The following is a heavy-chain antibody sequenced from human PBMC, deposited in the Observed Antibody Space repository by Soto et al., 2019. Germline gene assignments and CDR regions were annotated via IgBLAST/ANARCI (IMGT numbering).Heavy chain of an antibody. CDR3: ASRFGNYFDC. CDR1: GFTFSSYA. J-gene: IGHJ4*02. D-gene: IGHD3-10*01. Sequence: GSLRLSCAASGFTFSSYAMSWVRQAPGKGLEWVSSISGSGGNTYFADSVKGRFTISRDNSKNTLYLQMNSLRADDTAVYYCASRFGNYFDCWGQGTPVTVSS. V-gene: IGHV3-23*01. CDR2: ISGSGGNT.